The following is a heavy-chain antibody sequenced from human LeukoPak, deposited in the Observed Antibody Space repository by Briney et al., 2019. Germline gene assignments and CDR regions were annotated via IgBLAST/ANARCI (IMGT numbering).Heavy chain of an antibody. CDR1: GGSINDHY. CDR3: ARTSASQSSGDYDRYFDY. J-gene: IGHJ4*02. CDR2: IFSSGST. Sequence: SETLSLNCTVSGGSINDHYWTWIRQPAGRGLEWIGRIFSSGSTDYNPSLETRVAILIDTSKNQFSLNLNSVTAADTAVYYCARTSASQSSGDYDRYFDYWGQGTLVTISS. D-gene: IGHD4-17*01. V-gene: IGHV4-4*07.